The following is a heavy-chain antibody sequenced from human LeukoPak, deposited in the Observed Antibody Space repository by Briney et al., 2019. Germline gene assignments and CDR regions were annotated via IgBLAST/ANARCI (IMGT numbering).Heavy chain of an antibody. Sequence: GGSLRLSCAASGFTFSSYSMNWVRQAPGKGLEWVSYISSSSSTIYYADSVKGRFTISRDNAKNSLYLQMNSLRAEDTAVYYCARGEQDMATMSIDYWGQGTLVTVSS. D-gene: IGHD5-24*01. CDR3: ARGEQDMATMSIDY. J-gene: IGHJ4*02. CDR1: GFTFSSYS. V-gene: IGHV3-48*01. CDR2: ISSSSSTI.